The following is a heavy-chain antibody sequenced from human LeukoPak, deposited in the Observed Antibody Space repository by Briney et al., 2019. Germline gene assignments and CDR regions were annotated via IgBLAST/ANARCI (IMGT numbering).Heavy chain of an antibody. Sequence: PGGSLRLSCAASGFTFSNSAMSWVRQAPGKGLEWVSTLSGSGITTYYADSVKGRFTISRDNSKNTLYLQMNSLRAEDTAVYYCARDHSYYYGSRDREYYFDYWGQGTLVTVSS. D-gene: IGHD3-10*01. CDR3: ARDHSYYYGSRDREYYFDY. CDR2: LSGSGITT. V-gene: IGHV3-23*01. CDR1: GFTFSNSA. J-gene: IGHJ4*02.